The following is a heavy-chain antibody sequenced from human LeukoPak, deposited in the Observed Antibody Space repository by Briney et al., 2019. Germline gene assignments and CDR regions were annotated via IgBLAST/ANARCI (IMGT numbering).Heavy chain of an antibody. Sequence: GGSLRPSCAASGFTFSSYSMNWVRQAPGKGLEWVSSISSSSSYIYYADSVKGRFTISRDNAKNSLYLQMNSLRAEDTAVYYCARELAVAGEDNWFDPWGQGTLVTVSS. J-gene: IGHJ5*02. CDR1: GFTFSSYS. CDR2: ISSSSSYI. D-gene: IGHD6-19*01. V-gene: IGHV3-21*01. CDR3: ARELAVAGEDNWFDP.